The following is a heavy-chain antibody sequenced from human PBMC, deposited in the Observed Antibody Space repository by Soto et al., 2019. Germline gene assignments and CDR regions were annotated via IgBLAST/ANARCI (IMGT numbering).Heavy chain of an antibody. V-gene: IGHV3-23*01. CDR3: AKDIVVVVAAGDAFDI. J-gene: IGHJ3*02. Sequence: GWSLRLSCAASGFTLISYAMSWVRQAPGKGLEWVSSISGNSGSTYYADFVRGRFTISRDKSKNTLYLQMNSLRAEDTAVYYCAKDIVVVVAAGDAFDIWGQGTMVTVSS. CDR2: ISGNSGST. D-gene: IGHD2-15*01. CDR1: GFTLISYA.